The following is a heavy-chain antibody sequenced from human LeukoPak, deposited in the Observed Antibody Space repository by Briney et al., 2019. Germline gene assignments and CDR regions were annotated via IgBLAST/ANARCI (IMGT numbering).Heavy chain of an antibody. CDR3: ARDTAMAPDYYFDY. CDR1: GGSISSYY. D-gene: IGHD5-18*01. Sequence: SETLSLTCTVSGGSISSYYWSWIRQPAGKGLEWIGRIYTSGSTNYNPSLKSRVTMSVDTSKNQFSLKLRSVTAADTAVYYCARDTAMAPDYYFDYWGQGTLVTVSS. CDR2: IYTSGST. J-gene: IGHJ4*02. V-gene: IGHV4-4*07.